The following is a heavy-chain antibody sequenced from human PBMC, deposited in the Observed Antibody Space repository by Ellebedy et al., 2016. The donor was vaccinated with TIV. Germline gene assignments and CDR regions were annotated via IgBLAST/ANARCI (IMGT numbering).Heavy chain of an antibody. J-gene: IGHJ6*02. CDR2: ISYDGSNK. V-gene: IGHV3-30*18. CDR3: AKDVSGSYPTTYYYYYGMDV. Sequence: GGSLRLXCAASGFTFSSYGMHWVRQAPGKGLEWVAVISYDGSNKYYADSVKGRFTISRDNSKNTLYLQMNSLRAEDTAVYYCAKDVSGSYPTTYYYYYGMDVWGQGTTVTVSS. D-gene: IGHD1-26*01. CDR1: GFTFSSYG.